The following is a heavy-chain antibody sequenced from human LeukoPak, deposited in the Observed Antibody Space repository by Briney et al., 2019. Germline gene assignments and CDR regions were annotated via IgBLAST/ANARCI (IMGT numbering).Heavy chain of an antibody. V-gene: IGHV3-66*01. J-gene: IGHJ3*02. CDR1: GFTVSSNY. Sequence: GGSLRLSCAASGFTVSSNYMSWVRQAPGKGLEWVSIIYSGGSTYYADSVKGRFTISRDNSKNTLYLQMNSLRAEDTAVYYCARDISSGYYDAFDIWGQGTMATVSS. CDR3: ARDISSGYYDAFDI. D-gene: IGHD3-22*01. CDR2: IYSGGST.